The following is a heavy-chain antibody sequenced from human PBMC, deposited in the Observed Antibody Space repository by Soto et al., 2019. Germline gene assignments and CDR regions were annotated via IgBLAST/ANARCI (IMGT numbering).Heavy chain of an antibody. J-gene: IGHJ5*02. D-gene: IGHD6-13*01. CDR1: GGSISGYY. V-gene: IGHV4-59*01. CDR2: IHYSGNT. CDR3: ARRMAAAGTWWFDP. Sequence: EPLSLTWSVSGGSISGYYWTWIRQPPGKELEWIGYIHYSGNTNYNPSLKSRVTILVDTSKNQFSLKLSSVTAADTAVYYCARRMAAAGTWWFDPWGQGTLVTVSS.